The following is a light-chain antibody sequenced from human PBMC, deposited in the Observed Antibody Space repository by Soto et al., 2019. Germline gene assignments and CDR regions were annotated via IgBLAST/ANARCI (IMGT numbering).Light chain of an antibody. CDR2: DAS. J-gene: IGKJ4*01. Sequence: EIVMTQSPPTLSVSPGERATLSCRASQSVGSKLAWYQQRPGQAPRLLIYDASNRATGIQARFSGSGSGTEFSLTISSLQSEDFVLYSCEQYGDWPGAFGGGTKVEIK. V-gene: IGKV3D-15*01. CDR3: EQYGDWPGA. CDR1: QSVGSK.